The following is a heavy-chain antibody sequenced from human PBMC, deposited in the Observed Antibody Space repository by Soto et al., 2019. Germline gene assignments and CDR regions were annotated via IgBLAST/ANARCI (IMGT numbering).Heavy chain of an antibody. V-gene: IGHV4-34*01. CDR3: ARGVVLTPYKWFDP. CDR2: INHSGST. CDR1: GGSFSGYY. Sequence: SETLSLTCAVDGGSFSGYYWSWIRQPPGKGLEWIGEINHSGSTNYNPSLKSRVTISVDTSKNQFSLKLSSVTAADTAVYYCARGVVLTPYKWFDPWGQGTLVTVSX. J-gene: IGHJ5*02. D-gene: IGHD3-22*01.